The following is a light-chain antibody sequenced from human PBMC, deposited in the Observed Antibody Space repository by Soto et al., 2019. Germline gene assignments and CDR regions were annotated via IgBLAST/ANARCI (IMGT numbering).Light chain of an antibody. Sequence: QSVLTQPPSVSGAPGQRVTISCTGSSSNIGAGYDVHWYQQLPGTAPKLLIYGNSNRPSGVPDRFSGSKPGTSASLAITGLQAEDEADYYCQSYDSSLSAYVFGTGTKLTVL. J-gene: IGLJ1*01. CDR2: GNS. CDR3: QSYDSSLSAYV. V-gene: IGLV1-40*01. CDR1: SSNIGAGYD.